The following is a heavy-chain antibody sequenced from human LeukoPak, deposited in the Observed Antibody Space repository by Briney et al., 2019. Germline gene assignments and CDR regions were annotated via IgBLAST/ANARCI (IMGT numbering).Heavy chain of an antibody. Sequence: GSSVKVSCKASGGTFSSYAISWVRQAPGQGLEWMGGITPIFGTANYAQKFQGRVTITTDESTSTAYMELSSLRSEDTAVYYCARSFMYDSSGYYRPRGAFDIWGQGTMVTVSS. V-gene: IGHV1-69*05. CDR3: ARSFMYDSSGYYRPRGAFDI. D-gene: IGHD3-22*01. CDR2: ITPIFGTA. CDR1: GGTFSSYA. J-gene: IGHJ3*02.